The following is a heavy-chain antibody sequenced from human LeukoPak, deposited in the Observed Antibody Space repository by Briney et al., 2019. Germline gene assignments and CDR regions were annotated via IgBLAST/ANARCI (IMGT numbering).Heavy chain of an antibody. Sequence: GGSLRLSCAASGFTFSNYVIHWVRQAPGKGLEWVAVISYDGSNKYYADSVKGRFTISRDNSKNTLYLQMNSLRAEDTAVYYCASSPADSSSWYVYYYYMDVWGKGTTVTVSS. V-gene: IGHV3-30-3*01. CDR1: GFTFSNYV. CDR3: ASSPADSSSWYVYYYYMDV. J-gene: IGHJ6*03. CDR2: ISYDGSNK. D-gene: IGHD6-13*01.